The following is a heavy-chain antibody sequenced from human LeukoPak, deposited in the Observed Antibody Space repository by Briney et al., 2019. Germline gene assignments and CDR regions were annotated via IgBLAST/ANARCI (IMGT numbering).Heavy chain of an antibody. D-gene: IGHD1-20*01. CDR2: INHSGST. CDR3: AREESRHNWNYVDY. J-gene: IGHJ4*02. Sequence: SETLSLTCAVYGGSFSGYYWSWIRQPPGKGLEWIGEINHSGSTNYNPSLKSRVTISVDTSKNQFSLKLSSVTAADTAVYYCAREESRHNWNYVDYWGQGTLVTVSS. CDR1: GGSFSGYY. V-gene: IGHV4-34*01.